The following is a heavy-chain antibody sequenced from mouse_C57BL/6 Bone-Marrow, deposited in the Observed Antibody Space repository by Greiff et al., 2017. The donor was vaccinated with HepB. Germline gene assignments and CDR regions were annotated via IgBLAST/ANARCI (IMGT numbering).Heavy chain of an antibody. V-gene: IGHV1-7*01. CDR3: ARRTSSNFYAMDY. CDR2: INPSSGYT. J-gene: IGHJ4*01. D-gene: IGHD2-5*01. CDR1: GYTFTSYW. Sequence: QVHVKQSGAELAKPGASVKLSCKASGYTFTSYWMHWVKQRPGQGLEWIGYINPSSGYTKYNQKFKDKATLTADKSSSTAYMQLSSLTYEDSAVYYCARRTSSNFYAMDYWGQGTSVTVSS.